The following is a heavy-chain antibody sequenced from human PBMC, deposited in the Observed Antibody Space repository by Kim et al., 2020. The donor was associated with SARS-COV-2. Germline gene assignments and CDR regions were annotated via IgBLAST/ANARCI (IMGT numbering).Heavy chain of an antibody. Sequence: SETLSLTCAVYGGSFSGYYWSWIRQPPGKGLEWIGEINHSGSTNYNPSLKSRVTISVDTSKNQFSLKLSSVTAADTAVYYCARGGRGYSSTLHLYWGQGTLVTVSS. CDR3: ARGGRGYSSTLHLY. D-gene: IGHD5-18*01. J-gene: IGHJ4*02. V-gene: IGHV4-34*01. CDR2: INHSGST. CDR1: GGSFSGYY.